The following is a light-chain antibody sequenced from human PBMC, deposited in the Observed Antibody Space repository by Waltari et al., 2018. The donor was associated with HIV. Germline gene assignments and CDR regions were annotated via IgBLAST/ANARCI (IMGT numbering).Light chain of an antibody. V-gene: IGKV3-20*01. CDR2: GAS. J-gene: IGKJ4*01. Sequence: EIVLTQSPGTLSLSPGERATLSCTASQSVSSYLAWYQQTPGQAPRLLIYGASTRATGIPDRFSGSGSGTDLTLTISRLEPEDFAVYYCQQYDSSPATFGGGTKVEIK. CDR3: QQYDSSPAT. CDR1: QSVSSY.